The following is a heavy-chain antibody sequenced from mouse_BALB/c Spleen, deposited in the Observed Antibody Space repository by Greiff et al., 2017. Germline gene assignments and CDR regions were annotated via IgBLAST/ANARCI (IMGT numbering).Heavy chain of an antibody. Sequence: EVQVVESGAELVKPGASVKLSCTASGFNIKDTYMHWVKQRPEQGLEWIGRIDPANGNTKYDPKFQGKATITADTSSNTAYLQLSSLTSEDTAVYYCARGGYGSSYYAMDYWGQGTSVTVSS. D-gene: IGHD1-1*01. CDR3: ARGGYGSSYYAMDY. CDR1: GFNIKDTY. CDR2: IDPANGNT. J-gene: IGHJ4*01. V-gene: IGHV14-3*02.